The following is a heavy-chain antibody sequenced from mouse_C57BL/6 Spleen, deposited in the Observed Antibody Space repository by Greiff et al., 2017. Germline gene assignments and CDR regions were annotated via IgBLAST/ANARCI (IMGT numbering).Heavy chain of an antibody. CDR2: INPGSGGT. CDR3: ARNSIAMDY. Sequence: VQLQQSGPELVKPGASVKVSCKASGYAFTNYLIEWVKQRPGQGLEWIGVINPGSGGTNYNEKFKGKATLTADKSSSTTYMQLRSLPSEDAAVYFCARNSIAMDYWGQGTSVTVSS. V-gene: IGHV1-54*01. D-gene: IGHD2-10*02. CDR1: GYAFTNYL. J-gene: IGHJ4*01.